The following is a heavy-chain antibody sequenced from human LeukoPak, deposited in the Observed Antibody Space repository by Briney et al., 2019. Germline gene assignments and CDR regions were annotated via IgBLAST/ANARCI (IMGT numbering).Heavy chain of an antibody. Sequence: GGSLRLSCAASGFTFSTYGMHWVRQAPGKGLEWVAFIRNDGSYKYYADSLKGRFTISRDNSKNTLYLQMNSLRPEDTAVYYCARGLFRFCSSGSCLSPFDYWGQGTLVTVSS. J-gene: IGHJ4*02. D-gene: IGHD2-15*01. V-gene: IGHV3-30*02. CDR3: ARGLFRFCSSGSCLSPFDY. CDR1: GFTFSTYG. CDR2: IRNDGSYK.